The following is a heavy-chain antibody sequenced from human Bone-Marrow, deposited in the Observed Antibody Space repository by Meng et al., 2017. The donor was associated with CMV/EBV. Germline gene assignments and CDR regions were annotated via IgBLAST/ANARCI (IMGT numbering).Heavy chain of an antibody. Sequence: GESLKISCAASGFTFSSYSMNWVRQAPGKGLEWVSSISSSSSYIYYADSVKGRFTISRDNAKNSLYLQMNSPRAEDTAVYYCASLGYCSSTSCYTDWGQGTLVTVSS. CDR3: ASLGYCSSTSCYTD. D-gene: IGHD2-2*02. CDR1: GFTFSSYS. CDR2: ISSSSSYI. V-gene: IGHV3-21*01. J-gene: IGHJ4*02.